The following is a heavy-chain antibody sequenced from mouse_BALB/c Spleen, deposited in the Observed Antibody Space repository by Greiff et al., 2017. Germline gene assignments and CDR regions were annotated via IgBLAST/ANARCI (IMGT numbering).Heavy chain of an antibody. CDR2: IYPGDGST. CDR3: ARSLYGSSLYYAMDY. Sequence: VQLQQSGPELVKPGASVKMSCKASGYTFTSYVMHWVKQRPGQGLEWIGWIYPGDGSTKYNEKFKGKATLTADKSSSTAYMQLSSLTSENSAVYFCARSLYGSSLYYAMDYWGQGTSVTVSS. D-gene: IGHD1-1*01. J-gene: IGHJ4*01. CDR1: GYTFTSYV. V-gene: IGHV1S56*01.